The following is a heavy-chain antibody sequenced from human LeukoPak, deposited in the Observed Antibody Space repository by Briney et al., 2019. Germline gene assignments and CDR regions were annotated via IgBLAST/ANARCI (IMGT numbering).Heavy chain of an antibody. Sequence: GGSLRLSCAAPGFTFSSYSMNWVRQAPGKGLEWVSSISSSSSYIYYADSVKGRFTISRDNAKNSLYLQMNSLRAEDTAVYYCAREDYGDYVAFDIWGQGTMVTVSS. J-gene: IGHJ3*02. CDR1: GFTFSSYS. CDR2: ISSSSSYI. CDR3: AREDYGDYVAFDI. D-gene: IGHD4-17*01. V-gene: IGHV3-21*01.